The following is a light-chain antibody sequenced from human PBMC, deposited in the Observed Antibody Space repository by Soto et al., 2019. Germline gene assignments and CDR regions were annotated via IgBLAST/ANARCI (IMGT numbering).Light chain of an antibody. CDR2: AAS. Sequence: DIQMTQSPSSLSASVGDRVTITCRASQGISNYLAWYQQKPGKVPKLLIYAASTLKSGVPSPFSGSGSGTDFTLTISSLQPEDVATYYGQKYNSAPFTFGPGTKVDIK. J-gene: IGKJ3*01. CDR3: QKYNSAPFT. V-gene: IGKV1-27*01. CDR1: QGISNY.